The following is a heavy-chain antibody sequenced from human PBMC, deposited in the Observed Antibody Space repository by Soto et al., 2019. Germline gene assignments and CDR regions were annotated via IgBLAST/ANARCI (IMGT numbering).Heavy chain of an antibody. CDR1: GGSISSSNW. D-gene: IGHD3-22*01. V-gene: IGHV4-4*02. CDR2: IYHSGST. CDR3: ARRTYYYDSSGYRGYAFDI. Sequence: QVQLQESGPGLVKPSGTLSLTCAVSGGSISSSNWWSWVRQPPGKGLEWIGEIYHSGSTNYNPSLKSRVTISVDKSKNQFSLKLSSVTAADTAVYYCARRTYYYDSSGYRGYAFDIWGQGTMVTVSS. J-gene: IGHJ3*02.